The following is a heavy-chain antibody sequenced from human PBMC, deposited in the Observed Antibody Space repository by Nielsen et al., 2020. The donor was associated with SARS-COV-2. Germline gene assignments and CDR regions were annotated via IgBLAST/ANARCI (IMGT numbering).Heavy chain of an antibody. J-gene: IGHJ6*02. D-gene: IGHD3-3*01. CDR1: GGSFSGYS. Sequence: SETLSLTCAVYGGSFSGYSWSWIRQPPGKGLEWIGEINHSGNTNYNPSLTSRVTMLVDTSKNQFSLKLSSVTAADTALYYCARERVGGITIFGVVTRYGMDVWGQGTTVTVSS. CDR2: INHSGNT. V-gene: IGHV4-34*01. CDR3: ARERVGGITIFGVVTRYGMDV.